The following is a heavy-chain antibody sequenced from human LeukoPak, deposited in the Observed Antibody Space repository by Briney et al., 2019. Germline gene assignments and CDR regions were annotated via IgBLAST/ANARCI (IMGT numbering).Heavy chain of an antibody. CDR3: ARGGRSSWRQTLVNYFDY. V-gene: IGHV4-61*02. J-gene: IGHJ4*02. Sequence: ASQTLSLTCTVSGGSISSGNYYWSWLRQPAGKTLEWIGRIHTRGTSDYNPSLKSRVTISVDTSKNQFSLKLSSVTAADTAVYYCARGGRSSWRQTLVNYFDYWGQGTLVTVSS. CDR1: GGSISSGNYY. D-gene: IGHD6-13*01. CDR2: IHTRGTS.